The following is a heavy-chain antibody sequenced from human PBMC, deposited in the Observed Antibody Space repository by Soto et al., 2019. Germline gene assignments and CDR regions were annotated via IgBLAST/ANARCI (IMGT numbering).Heavy chain of an antibody. Sequence: QVQVVESGGGVVQPGTSLRLSCAASGFAFTNYGIHWVRQAPGKGLEWVAHISNDGSKKFYGDSVKGRFTISRDNSENTVYLQMTSLRPDDTAVFYCARDVAMPTGLGLGYWGQGTLVTVPS. CDR2: ISNDGSKK. CDR1: GFAFTNYG. CDR3: ARDVAMPTGLGLGY. V-gene: IGHV3-30*03. J-gene: IGHJ4*02. D-gene: IGHD6-19*01.